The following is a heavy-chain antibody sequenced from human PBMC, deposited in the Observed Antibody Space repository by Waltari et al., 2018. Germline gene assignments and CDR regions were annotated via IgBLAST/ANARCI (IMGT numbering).Heavy chain of an antibody. J-gene: IGHJ3*02. CDR3: ATPLVVVVAAQRQSDAFDI. Sequence: EVQLLESGGGLVQPGGSLRLSCAASGFTFSSYTMSWVRQAPGTGLEWVSVIYSGGSSTYYADSVKGRFTISRDNSKNTLYLQMNSLRAEDTAVYYCATPLVVVVAAQRQSDAFDIWGQGTMVTVSS. CDR2: IYSGGSST. D-gene: IGHD2-15*01. V-gene: IGHV3-23*03. CDR1: GFTFSSYT.